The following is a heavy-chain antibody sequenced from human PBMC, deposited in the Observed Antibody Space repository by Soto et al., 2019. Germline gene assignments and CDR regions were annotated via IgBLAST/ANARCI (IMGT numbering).Heavy chain of an antibody. CDR1: GGSFSGYY. D-gene: IGHD4-17*01. CDR2: IYHSGNT. J-gene: IGHJ5*02. Sequence: SETLSLTCAVYGGSFSGYYWSWIRQPPGKGLEWIGEIYHSGNTNYNPSLKSRVTISVDTSKNQFSLKLSSVTAADTAVYYCARVDGDYNVVAGDWFDPWGQGTLVTVSS. CDR3: ARVDGDYNVVAGDWFDP. V-gene: IGHV4-34*01.